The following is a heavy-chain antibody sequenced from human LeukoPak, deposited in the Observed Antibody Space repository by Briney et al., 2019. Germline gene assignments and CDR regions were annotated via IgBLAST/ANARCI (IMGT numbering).Heavy chain of an antibody. CDR2: ISGSGGST. CDR3: AKYPDHYYYYMDV. Sequence: GGSLRLSCAASGFTFSSYAMSWVRPAPGKGLEWVSAISGSGGSTYYADSVKGRFTISRDNSKNTLYLQMNSLRAEDTAVYYCAKYPDHYYYYMDVWGKGTTVTVSS. J-gene: IGHJ6*03. CDR1: GFTFSSYA. V-gene: IGHV3-23*01.